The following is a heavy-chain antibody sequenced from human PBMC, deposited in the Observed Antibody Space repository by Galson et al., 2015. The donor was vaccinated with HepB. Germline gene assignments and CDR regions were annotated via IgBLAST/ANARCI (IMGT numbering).Heavy chain of an antibody. D-gene: IGHD2-21*02. J-gene: IGHJ6*02. Sequence: SVKVSCKASGYTFTSYGISWVRQAPGQGLEWMGWISAYNGNTNYAQKLQGRVTMTTDTSTSTAYMELRSLRSDDTAVYYCARALKDGDCPKDYYYYGMDVWGQGTTVTVSS. CDR2: ISAYNGNT. V-gene: IGHV1-18*04. CDR1: GYTFTSYG. CDR3: ARALKDGDCPKDYYYYGMDV.